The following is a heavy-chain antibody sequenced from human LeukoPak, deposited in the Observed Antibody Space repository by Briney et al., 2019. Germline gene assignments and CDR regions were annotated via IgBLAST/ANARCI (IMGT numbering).Heavy chain of an antibody. D-gene: IGHD5-18*01. J-gene: IGHJ4*02. CDR2: IKTDGSER. CDR1: GFTFSNYW. Sequence: GGSLRLSCAASGFTFSNYWMSWVRQAPGKGLEWVANIKTDGSERYYVDYVKGRFTIFRDNAKNSLYLQMNSLRAEDTAVYYCARGMQLWYTDYWGQGALVTVSS. CDR3: ARGMQLWYTDY. V-gene: IGHV3-7*04.